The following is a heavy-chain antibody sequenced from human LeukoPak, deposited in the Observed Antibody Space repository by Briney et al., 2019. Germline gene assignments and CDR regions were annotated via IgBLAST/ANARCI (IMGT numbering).Heavy chain of an antibody. CDR1: GGSISSSTYY. J-gene: IGHJ4*02. Sequence: SETLSLTCNVPGGSISSSTYYWSWIRQPAGKGLEWIGRIYSSGRTNYNPSLKSRATISVDTSKNQFSLNLSSVTAADTALYYCARDIHTSAWTKFDYWGQGTSVTVSS. CDR3: ARDIHTSAWTKFDY. V-gene: IGHV4-61*02. CDR2: IYSSGRT. D-gene: IGHD6-19*01.